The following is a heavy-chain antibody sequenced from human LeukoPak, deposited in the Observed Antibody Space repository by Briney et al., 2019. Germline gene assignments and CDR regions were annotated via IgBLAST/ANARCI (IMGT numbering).Heavy chain of an antibody. CDR3: ARVRLIAVAGLYYFDY. J-gene: IGHJ4*02. CDR2: IYYSGST. Sequence: SETLSLTCTVSGGSISSSSYYWGWIRQPPGKGLEWIGSIYYSGSTYYNPSLKSRVTISVDTSKNQFSLKLSSVTAADTAVYYCARVRLIAVAGLYYFDYWGQGTLVTVSS. CDR1: GGSISSSSYY. V-gene: IGHV4-39*07. D-gene: IGHD6-19*01.